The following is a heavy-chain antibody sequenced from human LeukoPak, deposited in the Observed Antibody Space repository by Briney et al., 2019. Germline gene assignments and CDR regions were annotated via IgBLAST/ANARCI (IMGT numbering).Heavy chain of an antibody. D-gene: IGHD5-18*01. CDR2: IRSKDNDGTT. Sequence: GGSLRLSCTASGFTFGDYAISWVRQAPGKGLEWLGFIRSKDNDGTTAYAASVEGRFIISRDDSKSIAYLQWSSLKASDTAMYYCARRRDERGYKDIFDIWGQGTMVTVSS. J-gene: IGHJ3*02. CDR1: GFTFGDYA. CDR3: ARRRDERGYKDIFDI. V-gene: IGHV3-49*04.